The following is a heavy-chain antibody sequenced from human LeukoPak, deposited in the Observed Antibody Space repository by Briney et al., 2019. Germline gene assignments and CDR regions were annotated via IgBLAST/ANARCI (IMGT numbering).Heavy chain of an antibody. J-gene: IGHJ4*02. CDR2: TSYDGSQK. V-gene: IGHV3-30*04. CDR3: VRRYMATSAEDFDY. D-gene: IGHD5-24*01. Sequence: GGSLRLSCAASGFTFSSFALHWVRQAPGKGLEWVAVTSYDGSQKYSADSVKGRFTVSRDNAKNSLYLQMNSLRAEDTAVYYCVRRYMATSAEDFDYWGQGTLVTVSS. CDR1: GFTFSSFA.